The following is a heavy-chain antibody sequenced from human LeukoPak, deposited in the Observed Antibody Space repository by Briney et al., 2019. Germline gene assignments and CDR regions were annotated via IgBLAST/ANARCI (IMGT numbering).Heavy chain of an antibody. CDR2: INPNSGGT. D-gene: IGHD3-22*01. CDR3: ARDGPHYYDSSGYYFSDY. CDR1: GYTFTGYY. V-gene: IGHV1-2*02. J-gene: IGHJ4*02. Sequence: ASVKVSCKASGYTFTGYYMHWVRQAPGQGLEWMGWINPNSGGTNYAQKFQGRVTMTRDTSISTAYMELSRLRSDDTAVYYCARDGPHYYDSSGYYFSDYWGQGTLVTVSS.